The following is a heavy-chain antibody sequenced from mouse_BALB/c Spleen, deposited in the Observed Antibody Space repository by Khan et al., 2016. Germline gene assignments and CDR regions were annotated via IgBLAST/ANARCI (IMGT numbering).Heavy chain of an antibody. CDR3: ARRSYYYGSSYGWFAY. CDR2: INPNTGYT. Sequence: QVRLQQSGAELAKPGASVKMSCKASGYTFTDYWMHWVKQRPGQGLEWIGYINPNTGYTEYNQKFKDKATLTADKSSSTAYMQLSSLTSEDSAVYYCARRSYYYGSSYGWFAYWGQGTLVTVSA. D-gene: IGHD1-1*01. J-gene: IGHJ3*01. CDR1: GYTFTDYW. V-gene: IGHV1-7*01.